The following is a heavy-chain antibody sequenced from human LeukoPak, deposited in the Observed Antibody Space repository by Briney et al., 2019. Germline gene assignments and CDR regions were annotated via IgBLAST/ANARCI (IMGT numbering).Heavy chain of an antibody. Sequence: GGTLRLSCAASGFTFSSYWMSWVRQAPGKGLEWVANIKQDGSEKYYVDSVKGRFTISRDNAKNSLYLQMNSLRAEDTAVYYCARDGYDILTGYYPFDYWGQGTLVTVSS. CDR2: IKQDGSEK. D-gene: IGHD3-9*01. J-gene: IGHJ4*02. CDR1: GFTFSSYW. CDR3: ARDGYDILTGYYPFDY. V-gene: IGHV3-7*03.